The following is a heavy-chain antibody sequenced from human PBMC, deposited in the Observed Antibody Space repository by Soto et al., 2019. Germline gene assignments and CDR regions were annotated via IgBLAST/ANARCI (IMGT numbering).Heavy chain of an antibody. J-gene: IGHJ4*02. CDR2: INHSGST. Sequence: SETLSLTCAVYGGSFSGYYWSWIRQPPGKGLEWIGVINHSGSTNYNPSLKSRVTISVDTSKNQFSLKLSSVTAGDTAFYYCARGNLFYGCNCYYLDFWGQGTLVTVSS. CDR3: ARGNLFYGCNCYYLDF. CDR1: GGSFSGYY. D-gene: IGHD3-10*01. V-gene: IGHV4-34*01.